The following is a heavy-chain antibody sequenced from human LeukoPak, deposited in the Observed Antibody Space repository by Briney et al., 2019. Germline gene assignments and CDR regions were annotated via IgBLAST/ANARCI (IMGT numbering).Heavy chain of an antibody. CDR2: INSDGSRT. J-gene: IGHJ4*02. V-gene: IGHV3-74*01. CDR1: GFSFSSYC. Sequence: PGGSVRLFCAASGFSFSSYCMHWVRHAPGKGLVEVSGINSDGSRTSYGDPMKGRFTISRDNGKNTLYMQMNSLRAEDTAVYYCAREDYGGNPFGYWGQGTLVTVSS. CDR3: AREDYGGNPFGY. D-gene: IGHD4-23*01.